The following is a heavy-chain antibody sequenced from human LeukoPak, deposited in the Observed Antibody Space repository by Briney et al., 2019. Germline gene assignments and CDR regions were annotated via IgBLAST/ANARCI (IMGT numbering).Heavy chain of an antibody. CDR2: INPNDGDT. CDR3: ARVSKQQLARVAFDI. V-gene: IGHV1-2*02. D-gene: IGHD6-13*01. Sequence: GGSVKVSCKASGYTFTDYYMHWVRQAPGQGFEWMGWINPNDGDTNYAQKFQGRVTMTRDTSISTAHMEVSRLRSDDTAVYYCARVSKQQLARVAFDIWGQGTMVTVSS. J-gene: IGHJ3*02. CDR1: GYTFTDYY.